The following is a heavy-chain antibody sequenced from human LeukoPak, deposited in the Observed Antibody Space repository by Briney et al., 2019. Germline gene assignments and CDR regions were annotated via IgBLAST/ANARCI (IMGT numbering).Heavy chain of an antibody. CDR1: GGSFSGYY. CDR2: INHSGST. J-gene: IGHJ3*02. Sequence: SETLSLTCAVYGGSFSGYYWSWIRQPPGKGLEWIGEINHSGSTNYNPSLKSRVTISVDTSKNQFSLKLSSVTAADTAVYYCARVGDLDAFDIWGQGTMVTVSS. D-gene: IGHD2-21*02. CDR3: ARVGDLDAFDI. V-gene: IGHV4-34*01.